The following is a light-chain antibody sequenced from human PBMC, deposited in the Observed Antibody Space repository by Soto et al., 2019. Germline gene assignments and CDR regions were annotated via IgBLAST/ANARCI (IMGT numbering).Light chain of an antibody. V-gene: IGKV2-30*02. J-gene: IGKJ5*01. CDR3: MQGTHWPIT. CDR1: QRLVHSDGIAY. Sequence: VLMTQSPVSLPLTLRPPSSIYCRSNQRLVHSDGIAYFSCFQQRPGRSPRRLIYKVSNRDSGVPARFSGSGSGTDFALNISRVEAEDVGVYYCMQGTHWPITFGQGTRLEI. CDR2: KVS.